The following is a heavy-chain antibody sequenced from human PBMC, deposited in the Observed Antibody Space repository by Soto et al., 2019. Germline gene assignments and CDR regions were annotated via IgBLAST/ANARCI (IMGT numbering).Heavy chain of an antibody. CDR3: ATGLYYDSSAYFGAFDI. CDR1: GYGFTSYW. V-gene: IGHV5-51*01. CDR2: IYPRDSDT. Sequence: GESLKISCKASGYGFTSYWIGWVRQMPGKGLEWMSLIYPRDSDTRYSPSFQGQVTISADKSITTTYLQWSSLKASDTAMYYCATGLYYDSSAYFGAFDIWGQGTMVTVSS. D-gene: IGHD3-22*01. J-gene: IGHJ3*02.